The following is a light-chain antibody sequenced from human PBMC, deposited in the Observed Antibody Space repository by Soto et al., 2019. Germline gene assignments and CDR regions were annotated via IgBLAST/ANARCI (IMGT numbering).Light chain of an antibody. CDR2: EVS. V-gene: IGLV2-8*01. Sequence: QSALTQPPSASGSPGQSVTISCTGTSSDVGAYNYVSWYQQYPGKAPKLMISEVSKRPSGVPDRFSGSKSGNTASLIVSGLQAEDEADYYCSSYGGRNTFWLFGGGTKLTVL. CDR1: SSDVGAYNY. CDR3: SSYGGRNTFWL. J-gene: IGLJ2*01.